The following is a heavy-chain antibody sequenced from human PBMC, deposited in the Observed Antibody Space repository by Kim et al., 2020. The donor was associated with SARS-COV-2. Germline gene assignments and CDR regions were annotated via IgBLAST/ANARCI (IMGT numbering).Heavy chain of an antibody. D-gene: IGHD3-16*01. Sequence: PALKSRVTRSVDPSKNQFSLKLSSVTAADTAVYYRARGVSRYYYYYGMDVWGQGTTVTVSS. CDR3: ARGVSRYYYYYGMDV. J-gene: IGHJ6*02. V-gene: IGHV4-39*07.